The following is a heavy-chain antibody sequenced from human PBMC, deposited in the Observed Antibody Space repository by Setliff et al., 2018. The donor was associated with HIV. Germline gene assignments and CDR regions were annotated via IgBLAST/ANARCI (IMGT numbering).Heavy chain of an antibody. CDR1: GSSISSNSY. J-gene: IGHJ3*01. Sequence: KASETLSLTCSDSGSSISSNSYWWAWIRQPPGKGLEYIGTIYHRGGTFNNPSLKSRVVMSVDTSKNQFSLKLTSVTAADTATYYCARDTGVNVAPDGRGYHTFDFWGRGTMVTVSS. CDR2: IYHRGGT. D-gene: IGHD2-8*02. V-gene: IGHV4-38-2*02. CDR3: ARDTGVNVAPDGRGYHTFDF.